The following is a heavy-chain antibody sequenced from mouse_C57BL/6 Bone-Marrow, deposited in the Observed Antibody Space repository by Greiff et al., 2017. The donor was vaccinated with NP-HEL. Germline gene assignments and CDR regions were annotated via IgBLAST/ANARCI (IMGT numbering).Heavy chain of an antibody. Sequence: VQLQQPGAELVMPGASVKLSCKASGYTFTSYWMHWVKQRPGQGLEWIGEIDPSDSYTNYNQKFKGRSTLTVDNSSSTAYMQLSSLTSEDSAVYYCAREDLLGALDYWGQGTSVTVSS. D-gene: IGHD2-1*01. CDR2: IDPSDSYT. V-gene: IGHV1-69*01. CDR3: AREDLLGALDY. CDR1: GYTFTSYW. J-gene: IGHJ4*01.